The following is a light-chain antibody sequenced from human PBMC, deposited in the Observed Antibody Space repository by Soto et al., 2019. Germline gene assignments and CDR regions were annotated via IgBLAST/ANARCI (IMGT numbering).Light chain of an antibody. CDR3: QQYYTTPPVT. CDR1: QSILYSSNNKNY. Sequence: DIVMTQSPDSLAVSLGERATINCKSSQSILYSSNNKNYLAWYQQKPGQPPKLLIYWASTRDSGVPDRFSGSGSGTDFTLTISSLQAEDVAVYYCQQYYTTPPVTFGPGTKVEIK. V-gene: IGKV4-1*01. J-gene: IGKJ3*01. CDR2: WAS.